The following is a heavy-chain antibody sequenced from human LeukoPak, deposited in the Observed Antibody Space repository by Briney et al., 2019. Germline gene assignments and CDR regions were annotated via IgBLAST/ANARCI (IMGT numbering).Heavy chain of an antibody. CDR1: GFTFSSYA. J-gene: IGHJ5*02. V-gene: IGHV3-30-3*01. D-gene: IGHD3-10*01. CDR3: ARNPAAWFGELSSWFDP. CDR2: ISYDGSSK. Sequence: GGSLRLSCAASGFTFSSYAMHWVRQAPGKGLEWVAVISYDGSSKYYADSVKGRFTITRDNSENTLYLQMSSLKTDASAVYYCARNPAAWFGELSSWFDPWGQGTLVTVSS.